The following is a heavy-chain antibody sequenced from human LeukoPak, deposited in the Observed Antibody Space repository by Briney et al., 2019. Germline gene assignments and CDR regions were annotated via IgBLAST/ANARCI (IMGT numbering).Heavy chain of an antibody. D-gene: IGHD6-13*01. CDR3: AAADKFWSPVDY. V-gene: IGHV3-43D*04. CDR1: GFTFDDYA. CDR2: ISWDGGST. Sequence: GGSLRLSCAASGFTFDDYAMHWVRQAPGKGLEWVSLISWDGGSTYYADSVKGRFTISSDNSKNSLYLQMNSLRAEDTALYYCAAADKFWSPVDYWGQGTLVTVSS. J-gene: IGHJ4*02.